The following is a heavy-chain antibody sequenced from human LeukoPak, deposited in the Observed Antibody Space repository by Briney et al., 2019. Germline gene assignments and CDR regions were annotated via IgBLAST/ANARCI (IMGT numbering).Heavy chain of an antibody. CDR3: ATQSVEMATISYWYFDL. CDR2: MNPNSGNT. D-gene: IGHD5-24*01. V-gene: IGHV1-8*01. Sequence: ASVKVSCKASGYTFTSYDINWVRQATGQGLEWMGWMNPNSGNTGYAQKFQGRVTMTRNTSISTAYMELSSLRSEDTAVYYCATQSVEMATISYWYFDLWGRGTLVTVSS. J-gene: IGHJ2*01. CDR1: GYTFTSYD.